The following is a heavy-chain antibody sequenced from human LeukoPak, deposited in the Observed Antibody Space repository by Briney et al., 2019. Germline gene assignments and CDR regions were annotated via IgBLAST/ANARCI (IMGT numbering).Heavy chain of an antibody. Sequence: ASVKVSCKASGGTFSSYAISWVRQAPGQGLEWMGRIIPILGIANYAQKFQGRVTITADKSTSTAYMELSSLRSEDTAVYYCAVSGYDGFSDYWGQGTLVTVSS. J-gene: IGHJ4*02. D-gene: IGHD5-12*01. CDR3: AVSGYDGFSDY. V-gene: IGHV1-69*04. CDR2: IIPILGIA. CDR1: GGTFSSYA.